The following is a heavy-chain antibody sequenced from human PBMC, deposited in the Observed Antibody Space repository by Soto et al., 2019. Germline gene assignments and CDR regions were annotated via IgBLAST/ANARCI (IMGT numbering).Heavy chain of an antibody. J-gene: IGHJ6*02. CDR1: GFTFSSRT. V-gene: IGHV3-21*06. Sequence: EVYLVESGGGLVKPGGSLRLSCAVSGFTFSSRTMNWVRQAPGKGLEWVSSISPSSGHIYYADSVKGRFTISRDNAKNSLFLQMNSLRGEDTAVYYCSGCSGGACHKNYGMDVWGQGTTVTVSS. CDR2: ISPSSGHI. D-gene: IGHD2-15*01. CDR3: SGCSGGACHKNYGMDV.